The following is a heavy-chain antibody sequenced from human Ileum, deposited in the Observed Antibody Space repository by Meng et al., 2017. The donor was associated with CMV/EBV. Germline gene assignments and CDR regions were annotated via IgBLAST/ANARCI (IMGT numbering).Heavy chain of an antibody. J-gene: IGHJ1*01. D-gene: IGHD2-2*01. CDR2: ISGSSATI. Sequence: GGSLRLSCAASGFTFSSYSMNWVRQTPGKGLEWVSYISGSSATIYYADSVKGRFTISRDNTKNSLYLQMNSLRAEDTAIYYCSRGPPAVRGYFQHWGQGTLVTVSS. V-gene: IGHV3-48*04. CDR1: GFTFSSYS. CDR3: SRGPPAVRGYFQH.